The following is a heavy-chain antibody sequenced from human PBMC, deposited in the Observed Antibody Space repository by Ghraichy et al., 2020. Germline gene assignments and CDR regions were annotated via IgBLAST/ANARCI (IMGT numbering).Heavy chain of an antibody. CDR2: IYYGGN. CDR1: GGSIGNSY. D-gene: IGHD6-19*01. J-gene: IGHJ4*02. CDR3: ARAGAGRRDYFDH. Sequence: SETLSLTCTVSGGSIGNSYWNWIRQPPGKGLEWIGYIYYGGNNFNPSLKSRVTMSVDTFKNQFSLKLTSMTAADTAVYYCARAGAGRRDYFDHWGPGTLVTVSS. V-gene: IGHV4-59*01.